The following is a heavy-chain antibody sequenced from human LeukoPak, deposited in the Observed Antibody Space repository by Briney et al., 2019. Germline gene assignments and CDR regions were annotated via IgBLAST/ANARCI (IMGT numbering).Heavy chain of an antibody. Sequence: PGGSLRLSCAASGFTFSSYAMSWVRQAPGKGLEWVSAISGSGGSTYYADSVKGRFTISRDNSKNTLYLQMNSLRAEDTAVYYCAKDLGGSSWYPYYFDYWGQGTLVTVSS. D-gene: IGHD6-13*01. V-gene: IGHV3-23*01. CDR2: ISGSGGST. CDR3: AKDLGGSSWYPYYFDY. J-gene: IGHJ4*02. CDR1: GFTFSSYA.